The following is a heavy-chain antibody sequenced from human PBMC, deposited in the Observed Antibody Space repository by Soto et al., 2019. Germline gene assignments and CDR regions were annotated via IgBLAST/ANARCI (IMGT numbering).Heavy chain of an antibody. CDR3: AHPRGYGVFDAYDI. D-gene: IGHD4-17*01. Sequence: QTGGSLRLSCVASGFTFSTYAMSWVRQSPGKGLEWVPALTPSGGETYYADSVKGRFTISRDNSMNALYLQMSSLRIEDTAVYYCAHPRGYGVFDAYDIWGQGTMVTVSS. CDR1: GFTFSTYA. V-gene: IGHV3-23*01. J-gene: IGHJ3*02. CDR2: LTPSGGET.